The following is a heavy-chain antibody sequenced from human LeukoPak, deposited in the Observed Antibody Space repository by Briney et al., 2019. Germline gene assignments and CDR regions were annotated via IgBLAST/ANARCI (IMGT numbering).Heavy chain of an antibody. D-gene: IGHD2-2*01. V-gene: IGHV4-4*07. Sequence: SETLSLTCTVSGGSISSYYWSWIRQPAGKGLEWIGRIYTSGSTNYNPSLKSRVTMSVDTSKNQFSLKLSSVTAADTAVYYCARGHCSSTSCYHPWGEWFDPWGQGTLVTVSS. J-gene: IGHJ5*02. CDR2: IYTSGST. CDR3: ARGHCSSTSCYHPWGEWFDP. CDR1: GGSISSYY.